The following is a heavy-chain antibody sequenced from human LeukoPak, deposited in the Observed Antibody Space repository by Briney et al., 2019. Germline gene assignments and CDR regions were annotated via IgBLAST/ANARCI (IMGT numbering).Heavy chain of an antibody. V-gene: IGHV3-23*01. CDR3: AKVGPCSSTSCYYYYYYGMDV. CDR2: ISGSGGST. J-gene: IGHJ6*02. Sequence: QTGGSLRLSCAASGFTFSSYAMSWVRQAPGKGLEWVSAISGSGGSTYYADSVKGRFTISRDNSKNTLYLQMNSLRAEDTAVYYCAKVGPCSSTSCYYYYYYGMDVWGQGTSVTVSS. CDR1: GFTFSSYA. D-gene: IGHD2-2*01.